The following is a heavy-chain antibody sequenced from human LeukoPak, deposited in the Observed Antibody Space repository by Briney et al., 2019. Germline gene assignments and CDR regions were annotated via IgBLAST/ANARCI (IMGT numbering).Heavy chain of an antibody. CDR2: ISGSGGST. CDR1: GFTFSSYA. Sequence: GGSLRLSCEASGFTFSSYAMSWVRQAPGKGLEWVSAISGSGGSTYYADSVKGRFTISRDNSKNTLYLQMNSLRAEDTAVYYCAKFLEGYCSSTSCYTALDYWGQGTLVTVSS. V-gene: IGHV3-23*01. CDR3: AKFLEGYCSSTSCYTALDY. D-gene: IGHD2-2*02. J-gene: IGHJ4*02.